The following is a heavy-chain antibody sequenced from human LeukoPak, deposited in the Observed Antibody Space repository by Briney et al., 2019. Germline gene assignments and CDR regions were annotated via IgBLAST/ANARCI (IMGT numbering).Heavy chain of an antibody. CDR1: GFNLSDYY. J-gene: IGHJ4*02. CDR3: TGSPVGY. Sequence: AGGSLRLSCVASGFNLSDYYMNWIRQAPGKGPEWVSFITNSGYTMYYSDSVKGRFTISRDNAKNSLFLQMNSLKTEDTAVYYCTGSPVGYWGQGTLVTVSS. D-gene: IGHD2-15*01. V-gene: IGHV3-11*01. CDR2: ITNSGYTM.